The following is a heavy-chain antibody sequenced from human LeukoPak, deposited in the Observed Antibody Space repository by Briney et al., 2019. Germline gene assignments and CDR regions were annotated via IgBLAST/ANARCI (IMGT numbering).Heavy chain of an antibody. CDR1: GGSISSYY. CDR2: IYYSGTT. J-gene: IGHJ4*02. V-gene: IGHV4-59*12. CDR3: ARGGVDCSSTSCYTHLDY. D-gene: IGHD2-2*02. Sequence: SETLSLTCTVSGGSISSYYWSWIRQPPGKGLEWIGYIYYSGTTNYNPSLKSRVTISVDTSKNQFSLKLSSVTAADTAVYYCARGGVDCSSTSCYTHLDYWGQGTLVTVSS.